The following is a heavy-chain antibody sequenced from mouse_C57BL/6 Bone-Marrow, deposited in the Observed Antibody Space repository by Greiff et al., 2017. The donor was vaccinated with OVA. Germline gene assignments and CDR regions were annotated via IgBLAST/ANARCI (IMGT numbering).Heavy chain of an antibody. CDR2: IRLKSDNYAT. CDR1: GFTFSNYW. V-gene: IGHV6-3*01. CDR3: TGLAITTVVARGYFDV. J-gene: IGHJ1*03. Sequence: EVMLVESGGGLVQPGGSMKLSCVASGFTFSNYWMNWVRQSPEKGLEWVAQIRLKSDNYATHYAESVKGRFTISRDDSKMIVYLQMNNLRAEDTGIYYCTGLAITTVVARGYFDVWGTGTTVTVSS. D-gene: IGHD1-1*01.